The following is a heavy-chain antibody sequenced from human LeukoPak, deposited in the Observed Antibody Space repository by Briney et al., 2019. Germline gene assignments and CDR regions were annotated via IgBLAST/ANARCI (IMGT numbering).Heavy chain of an antibody. CDR3: ARDWQLDY. J-gene: IGHJ4*02. CDR2: FSHDGSSK. CDR1: GFIFITYA. V-gene: IGHV3-30-3*01. Sequence: QPGRSLRLSCAASGFIFITYAMFWVRQGPGKGLEGVSVFSHDGSSKYYADSVKGRFSISRDNSKSTLFLEMNSLTADDTAVYYCARDWQLDYWGQGTLVTVSS.